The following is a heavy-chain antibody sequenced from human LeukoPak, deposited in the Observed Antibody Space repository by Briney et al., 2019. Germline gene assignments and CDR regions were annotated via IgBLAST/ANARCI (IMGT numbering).Heavy chain of an antibody. V-gene: IGHV1-46*01. CDR2: INSSGGGT. J-gene: IGHJ4*02. D-gene: IGHD3-10*01. CDR1: GYTFTSYY. Sequence: ASVKVSCKASGYTFTSYYIHWVRQAPGQGLEWMGVINSSGGGTTYAQKFQGRVTMTRDTSTSTVYMELSSLRSEDTAVYYCARDVFGLDYWGQGTLVTVSS. CDR3: ARDVFGLDY.